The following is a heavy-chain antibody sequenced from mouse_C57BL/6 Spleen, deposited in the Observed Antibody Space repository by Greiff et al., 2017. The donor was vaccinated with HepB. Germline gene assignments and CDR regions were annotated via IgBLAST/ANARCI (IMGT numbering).Heavy chain of an antibody. J-gene: IGHJ4*01. D-gene: IGHD1-1*01. V-gene: IGHV1-54*01. Sequence: QVQLKQSGAELVRPGTSVKVSCKASGYAFTNYLIEWVKQRPGQGLEWIGVINPGSGGTNYNEKFKGKATLTADKSSSTAYMQLSSLTSEDSAVYFCAGGGTTVVVRAMDYWGQGTSVTVSS. CDR2: INPGSGGT. CDR3: AGGGTTVVVRAMDY. CDR1: GYAFTNYL.